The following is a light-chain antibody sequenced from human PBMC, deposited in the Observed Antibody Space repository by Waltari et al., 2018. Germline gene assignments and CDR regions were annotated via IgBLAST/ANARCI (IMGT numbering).Light chain of an antibody. CDR1: QGIRNY. CDR3: QQLNRYQWT. V-gene: IGKV1-9*01. J-gene: IGKJ1*01. CDR2: AAS. Sequence: IQLTQSPSSLSASVGDRVSITCRASQGIRNYLAWYQQKPGKAPKLLIYAASTLQSGVPSRFSGSGSGTDFTLPINSLHPEVFATYHSQQLNRYQWTFGQATKVEIK.